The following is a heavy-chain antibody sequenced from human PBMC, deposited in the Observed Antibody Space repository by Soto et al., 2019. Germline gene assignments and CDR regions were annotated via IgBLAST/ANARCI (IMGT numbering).Heavy chain of an antibody. V-gene: IGHV3-30*18. CDR2: ISYDGSNK. Sequence: GGSLRLSCAASGFTFSSYGMHWVRQAPGKGLEWVAVISYDGSNKYYADSVKGRFTISRDNSKNTAYLQMNSLRAEDTAVYYCAKVAAAGTYYYYGMDVWGQGTTVTVSS. D-gene: IGHD6-13*01. CDR3: AKVAAAGTYYYYGMDV. CDR1: GFTFSSYG. J-gene: IGHJ6*02.